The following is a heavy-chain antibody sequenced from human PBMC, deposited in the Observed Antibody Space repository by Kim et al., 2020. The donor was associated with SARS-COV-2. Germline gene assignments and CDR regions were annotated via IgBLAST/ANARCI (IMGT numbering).Heavy chain of an antibody. CDR2: INWNGGST. Sequence: GGSLRLSCAASGFTFDDYGMSWVRQAPGKGLEWVSGINWNGGSTGYADSVKGRFTISRDNAKNSLYLQMNSLRAEDTALYHCAKAWDSSGRGAFDIWGQGTMVTVSS. J-gene: IGHJ3*02. CDR3: AKAWDSSGRGAFDI. V-gene: IGHV3-20*01. CDR1: GFTFDDYG. D-gene: IGHD3-22*01.